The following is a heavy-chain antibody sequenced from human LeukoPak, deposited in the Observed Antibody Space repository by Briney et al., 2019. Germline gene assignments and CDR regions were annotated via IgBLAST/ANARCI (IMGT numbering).Heavy chain of an antibody. V-gene: IGHV3-74*01. J-gene: IGHJ4*02. D-gene: IGHD2-2*02. CDR2: IHNDGRST. Sequence: GGSLRLSCVASGSSFSATWMHWVRRPPGKGLVWISEIHNDGRSTTYTDSVKGRFIISRDNSKDTVYLEMNDLRVDDSAMYYCARDHYYTPDYWGQGTLVTVSS. CDR3: ARDHYYTPDY. CDR1: GSSFSATW.